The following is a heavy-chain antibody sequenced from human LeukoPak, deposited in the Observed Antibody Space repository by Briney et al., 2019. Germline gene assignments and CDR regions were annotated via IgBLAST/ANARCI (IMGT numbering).Heavy chain of an antibody. CDR1: GYTFTGYH. Sequence: ASVKVSCKASGYTFTGYHMHWVRQAPGQGLEWMGWINPNSGGTNYAQKFQGRVTMTRDTSISTAYMELSRLRSEDTAVYYCARGGGLGRKAQFDYWGQGTLVTVSS. V-gene: IGHV1-2*02. J-gene: IGHJ4*02. CDR2: INPNSGGT. CDR3: ARGGGLGRKAQFDY.